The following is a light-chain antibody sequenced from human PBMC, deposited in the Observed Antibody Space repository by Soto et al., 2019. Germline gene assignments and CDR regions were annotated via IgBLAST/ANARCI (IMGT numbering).Light chain of an antibody. CDR2: EVS. J-gene: IGLJ1*01. V-gene: IGLV2-14*01. CDR1: SSDVGSYDY. Sequence: QSVLTQPASVSGSPGQSITISCTGTSSDVGSYDYVSWYQQHPGKAPKLMIYEVSSRPSGVSDRFSGSKSGNTASLTISELQAEDEADYYCSAYTSSNTVVFGVGTKVTVL. CDR3: SAYTSSNTVV.